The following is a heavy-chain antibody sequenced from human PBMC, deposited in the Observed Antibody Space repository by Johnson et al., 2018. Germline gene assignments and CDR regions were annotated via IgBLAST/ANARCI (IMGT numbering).Heavy chain of an antibody. J-gene: IGHJ1*01. Sequence: QVQLVQSGGGVVQPGRSLRLSCAASGFTFSSYGMHWVRQAPGKGLEWVAVISYDGSNKYYADSVKGRFTISRDNSKNTLYLQMNSLRAEETAVYDCAREVAPYDYVWGSYRYSEYFQHWGQGTLVTVSS. D-gene: IGHD3-16*02. CDR3: AREVAPYDYVWGSYRYSEYFQH. CDR2: ISYDGSNK. CDR1: GFTFSSYG. V-gene: IGHV3-30*03.